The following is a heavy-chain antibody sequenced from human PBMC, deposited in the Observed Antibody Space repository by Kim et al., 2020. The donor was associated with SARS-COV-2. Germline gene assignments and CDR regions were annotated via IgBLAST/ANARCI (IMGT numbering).Heavy chain of an antibody. D-gene: IGHD6-13*01. Sequence: ASVKVSCKASGYTFTSYAMHWVRQAPGQRLEWMGWINAGNGNTKYSQKFQGRVTITRDTSASTAYMELSSLRSEDTAVYYCATTYGIVWDSSSWFGDYYYYGMDVWGQGTTVTVSS. J-gene: IGHJ6*02. V-gene: IGHV1-3*01. CDR2: INAGNGNT. CDR3: ATTYGIVWDSSSWFGDYYYYGMDV. CDR1: GYTFTSYA.